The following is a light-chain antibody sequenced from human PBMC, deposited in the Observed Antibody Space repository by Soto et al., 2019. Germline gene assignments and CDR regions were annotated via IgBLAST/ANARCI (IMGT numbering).Light chain of an antibody. CDR3: CSYAGSSTDVV. J-gene: IGLJ2*01. CDR2: EGS. V-gene: IGLV2-23*01. CDR1: SSDVGSYNL. Sequence: QSVLTQPASVSGSPGQSITISCTGTSSDVGSYNLVSWYQQHPGKAPKLMIYEGSKRPSGVSNRFSGSKSGNTASLTISGLQAEDGADYYCCSYAGSSTDVVFGGGTKLTVL.